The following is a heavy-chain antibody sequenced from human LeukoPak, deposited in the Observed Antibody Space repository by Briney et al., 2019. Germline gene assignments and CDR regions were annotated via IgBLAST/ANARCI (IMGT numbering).Heavy chain of an antibody. CDR3: PKGGGGGSPSPYYYYMDV. J-gene: IGHJ6*03. Sequence: GGSLRLSCAASGFTFSSYGMHWVRQAPGKGLEWVAFIRYDGSNKYYADSVKGRFTISRDNPKNTLYLQTNSLRAEDTAVYYCPKGGGGGSPSPYYYYMDVWGKGTTVTVSS. V-gene: IGHV3-30*02. D-gene: IGHD2-15*01. CDR2: IRYDGSNK. CDR1: GFTFSSYG.